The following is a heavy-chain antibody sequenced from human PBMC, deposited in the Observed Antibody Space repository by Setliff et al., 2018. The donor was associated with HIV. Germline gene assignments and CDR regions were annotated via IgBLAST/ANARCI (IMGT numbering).Heavy chain of an antibody. D-gene: IGHD3-22*01. CDR1: GFTFSSYA. J-gene: IGHJ6*02. V-gene: IGHV3-64*02. Sequence: PGESLKISCAASGFTFSSYAMHWVRQAPGKGLEYVSVINNKGDSTYYADSVKGRFSISRDNSKNTLYLQLGSLRADDMAVYYCARGGRDYSESSGYAVPGDYYGMDVWGQETTVTVSS. CDR3: ARGGRDYSESSGYAVPGDYYGMDV. CDR2: INNKGDST.